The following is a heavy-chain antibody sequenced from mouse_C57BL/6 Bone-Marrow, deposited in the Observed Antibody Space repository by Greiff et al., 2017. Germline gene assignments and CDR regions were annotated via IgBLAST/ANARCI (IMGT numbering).Heavy chain of an antibody. J-gene: IGHJ2*01. CDR3: ASDCYSSYYFYY. CDR1: GYTFTSYW. CDR2: IDPYDSGN. V-gene: IGHV1-69*01. D-gene: IGHD2-3*01. Sequence: QVKLQQPGAELVMPGASVKLSCKASGYTFTSYWMHWVKQRPGQSLEWIGEIDPYDSGNNYNQKFKGKSTLTVDKSSSTAYMQLSSLTSEYSAVDYCASDCYSSYYFYYWGQGTTLTVSS.